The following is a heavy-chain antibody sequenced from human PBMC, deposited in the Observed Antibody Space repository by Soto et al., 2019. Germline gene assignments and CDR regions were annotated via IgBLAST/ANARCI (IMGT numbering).Heavy chain of an antibody. J-gene: IGHJ4*02. V-gene: IGHV3-23*01. CDR3: AKDAELSRQWLVLLPYYFDY. CDR1: GFTFSSYA. CDR2: ISGSGGST. D-gene: IGHD6-19*01. Sequence: GGSLRLSCAASGFTFSSYAMSWVRQAPGKGLEWVSAISGSGGSTYYADSVKGRFTISRDNSKNTLYLQTNSLRAEDTAVYYCAKDAELSRQWLVLLPYYFDYWGQGTLVTVSS.